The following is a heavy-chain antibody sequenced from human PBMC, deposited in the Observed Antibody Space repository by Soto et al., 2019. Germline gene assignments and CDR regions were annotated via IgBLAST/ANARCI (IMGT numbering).Heavy chain of an antibody. D-gene: IGHD3-16*01. CDR3: ASGGNWFDP. CDR1: GGSISNYY. Sequence: SETLSLTCNVSGGSISNYYWTWVRQSPEKGLEWIGYMYYNGNINYNPSLKSRVTISIDTSKSQFSLTLKSVTAADTAVYYCASGGNWFDPWGQGVMVTVYS. CDR2: MYYNGNI. V-gene: IGHV4-59*01. J-gene: IGHJ5*02.